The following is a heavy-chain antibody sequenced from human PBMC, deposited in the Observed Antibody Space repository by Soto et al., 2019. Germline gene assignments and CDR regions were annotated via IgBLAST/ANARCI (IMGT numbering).Heavy chain of an antibody. V-gene: IGHV4-4*07. Sequence: QVQLQESGPGLVKPSETLSLTCTVSGGSISTYYWNWIRQSAGKGLEWIGRVYISGSTNYHPSLRSRVAMSVDTSKYQFYLKVTSVTAADTAVYYCARGGRDGFDIWGQGTLVTVSS. J-gene: IGHJ3*02. CDR3: ARGGRDGFDI. CDR1: GGSISTYY. CDR2: VYISGST.